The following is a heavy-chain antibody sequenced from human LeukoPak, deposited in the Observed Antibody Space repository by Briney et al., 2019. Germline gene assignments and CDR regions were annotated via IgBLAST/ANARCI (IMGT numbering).Heavy chain of an antibody. D-gene: IGHD2-2*01. V-gene: IGHV1-69*05. CDR3: ARGGQRSSTSLFYYYYYMDV. CDR2: IIPIFGTA. J-gene: IGHJ6*03. Sequence: SVKVSCKASGGTFSSYAISWVRQAPGQGLEWMGGIIPIFGTANYAQKFQGRVTITTDESTSTAYMELSSLRSEDTAVYYCARGGQRSSTSLFYYYYYMDVWGKGTTVTVSS. CDR1: GGTFSSYA.